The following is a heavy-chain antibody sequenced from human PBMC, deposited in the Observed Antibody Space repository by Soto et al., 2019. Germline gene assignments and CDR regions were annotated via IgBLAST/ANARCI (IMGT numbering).Heavy chain of an antibody. CDR2: ISSSGSTI. CDR1: GFTFRDYY. V-gene: IGHV3-11*01. J-gene: IGHJ6*02. D-gene: IGHD2-15*01. CDR3: ARDCGGSCYYGMDV. Sequence: QVQLVESGGGLVKLGGSLRLSCAASGFTFRDYYMNWIRQAPGKGLEWISYISSSGSTIYYADSVKGRFTISRDNAKNSLYLQMISLRADDTAVYYCARDCGGSCYYGMDVWGQGTTVTVSS.